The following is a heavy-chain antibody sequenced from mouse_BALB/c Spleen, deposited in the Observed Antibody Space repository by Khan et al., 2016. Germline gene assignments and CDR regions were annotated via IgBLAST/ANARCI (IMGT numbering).Heavy chain of an antibody. CDR1: GYTFSRYW. V-gene: IGHV1-9*01. Sequence: QVELQESGADLMKPGASVKISCTATGYTFSRYWIEWIKERPGHGLEWIGEILPESGTINYNDKFKDKSTFTAETATNTAYLHLSSLTSEDSAVSYGERGTYWGQGTLVTVSA. J-gene: IGHJ3*01. CDR2: ILPESGTI. CDR3: ERGTY.